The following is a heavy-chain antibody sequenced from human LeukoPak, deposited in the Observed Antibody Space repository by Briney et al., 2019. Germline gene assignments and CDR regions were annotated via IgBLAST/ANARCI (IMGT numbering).Heavy chain of an antibody. J-gene: IGHJ4*02. CDR1: GYTFTSYG. V-gene: IGHV1-2*02. CDR3: ASPISQARLRLGY. Sequence: ASVKVSCKASGYTFTSYGISWVRQAPGQGLEWLGWINPNSGGTNYAQKFQGRVTMTRDTSISTTYMEVSRLRSDDTAVYYCASPISQARLRLGYWGQGTLVTVSS. CDR2: INPNSGGT. D-gene: IGHD3-16*01.